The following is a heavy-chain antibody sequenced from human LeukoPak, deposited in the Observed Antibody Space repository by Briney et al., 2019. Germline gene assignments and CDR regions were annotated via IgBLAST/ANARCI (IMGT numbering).Heavy chain of an antibody. CDR2: INDGGNRK. CDR1: GFTFSTCG. J-gene: IGHJ4*02. D-gene: IGHD5-18*01. V-gene: IGHV3-30*02. Sequence: GGSLRLSCAASGFTFSTCGMHWVRQAPGKGLEWVAFINDGGNRKDYTDSVQGRFTISRDNSKNTLYLQMNSLRAEDTAVYYCASLYSYGSPMTDYWGQGTLVTVSS. CDR3: ASLYSYGSPMTDY.